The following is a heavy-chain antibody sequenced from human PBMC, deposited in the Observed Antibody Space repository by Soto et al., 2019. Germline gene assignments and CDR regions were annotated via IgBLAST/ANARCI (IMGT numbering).Heavy chain of an antibody. J-gene: IGHJ4*02. CDR1: GYTFTSYG. CDR2: ISAYNGNT. V-gene: IGHV1-18*01. D-gene: IGHD3-9*01. Sequence: QVQLVQSGAEVKKPGASVKVSCKASGYTFTSYGISWVRQAPGQGLEWMGWISAYNGNTNYAQKLQGRVTMTPDTSTSTASMGLTSLRPDDTLVYCCAINLTGTPVYWGQGTLVSVSS. CDR3: AINLTGTPVY.